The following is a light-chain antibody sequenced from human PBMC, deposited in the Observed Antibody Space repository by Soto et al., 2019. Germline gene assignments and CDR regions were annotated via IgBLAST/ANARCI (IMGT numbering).Light chain of an antibody. CDR1: QSINNY. J-gene: IGKJ1*01. CDR3: QQGFSAPPWT. Sequence: DIQMPQSPSSLSASVGDRITITCRSSQSINNYLNWYQQRPGKAPKVIIYDASSLQSGVPSRFSGSGSGTDFTLTISSLQPEDFATYYCQQGFSAPPWTFGQGTKVEI. V-gene: IGKV1-39*01. CDR2: DAS.